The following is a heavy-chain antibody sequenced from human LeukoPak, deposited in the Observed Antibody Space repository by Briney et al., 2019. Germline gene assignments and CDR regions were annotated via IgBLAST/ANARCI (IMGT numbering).Heavy chain of an antibody. Sequence: SETLSLICAVYGGSFSGYYWSWIRQPPGKGLEWIGEINHSGSTNYNPSLKSRVTISVDTSKNQFSLKLSSVTAADTAVYYCARATAAAGYAFDIWGQGTMVTVSS. J-gene: IGHJ3*02. CDR3: ARATAAAGYAFDI. CDR2: INHSGST. CDR1: GGSFSGYY. V-gene: IGHV4-34*01. D-gene: IGHD6-13*01.